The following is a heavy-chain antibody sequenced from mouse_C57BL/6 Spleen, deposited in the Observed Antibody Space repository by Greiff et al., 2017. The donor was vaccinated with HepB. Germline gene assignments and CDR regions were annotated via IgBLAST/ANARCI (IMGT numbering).Heavy chain of an antibody. D-gene: IGHD1-1*01. CDR2: INPNNGGT. CDR1: GYTFTDYY. Sequence: VQLQQSGPELVKPGASVKISCKASGYTFTDYYMNWVKQSHGKSLEWIGDINPNNGGTSYNQKFKGKATLTVDKSSSTAYMELRSLTSEDSAVYYCARHYGSSYCYIDVWGTGTTVTVSS. CDR3: ARHYGSSYCYIDV. J-gene: IGHJ1*03. V-gene: IGHV1-26*01.